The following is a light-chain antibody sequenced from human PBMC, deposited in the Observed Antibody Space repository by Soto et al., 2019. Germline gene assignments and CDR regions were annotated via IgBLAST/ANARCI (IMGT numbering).Light chain of an antibody. CDR1: QSISRY. CDR2: GAS. J-gene: IGKJ1*01. Sequence: EILLTQSPSTLSLSPGEGVTLSCRASQSISRYLAWYQQKPGQGPRLLIYGASSRATGTPDRFSGSGSGTDFTLTINRLEPEDFALYYCQQYGSSPPTFGQGTKVDIK. CDR3: QQYGSSPPT. V-gene: IGKV3-20*01.